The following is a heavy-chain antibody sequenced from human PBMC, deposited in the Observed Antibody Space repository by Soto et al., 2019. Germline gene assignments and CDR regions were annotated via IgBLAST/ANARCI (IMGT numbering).Heavy chain of an antibody. V-gene: IGHV3-15*07. J-gene: IGHJ4*02. CDR1: GFTFSNAW. CDR2: IKSKTDGGTT. Sequence: EVQLVESGGGLVKPGGSLRLSCAASGFTFSNAWMNWVRQAPGKGLEWVGRIKSKTDGGTTDYAAPVKGSFTISRDDSKNTLYLQMNSLKTEDTAVYYCTTDPGYSYGDDYWGQGTLVTVSS. CDR3: TTDPGYSYGDDY. D-gene: IGHD5-18*01.